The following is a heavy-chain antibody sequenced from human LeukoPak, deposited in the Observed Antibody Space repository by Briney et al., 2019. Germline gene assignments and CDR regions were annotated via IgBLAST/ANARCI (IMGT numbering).Heavy chain of an antibody. CDR3: ARNGYSSSWYRN. V-gene: IGHV3-53*01. D-gene: IGHD6-13*01. CDR1: GFMFSSNW. J-gene: IGHJ4*02. CDR2: IYSGGST. Sequence: GSLRLSCAASGFMFSSNWMSWVRQAPGKGLEWVSVIYSGGSTYYADSVKGRFTISRDNSKNTLYLQMNSLRAEDTAVYYCARNGYSSSWYRNWGQGTLVTVSS.